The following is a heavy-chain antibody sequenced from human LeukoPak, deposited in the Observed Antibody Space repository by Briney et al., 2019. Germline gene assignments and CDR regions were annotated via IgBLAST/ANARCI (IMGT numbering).Heavy chain of an antibody. J-gene: IGHJ4*02. D-gene: IGHD5-12*01. CDR3: ARVSGYDWESFYDY. CDR2: IYYSGST. V-gene: IGHV4-61*05. CDR1: GGSISSSSSY. Sequence: SETLSLTCTVSGGSISSSSSYWGWIRQPPGKGLEWIGYIYYSGSTNYNPSLKSRVTISVDTSKNQFSLELNSVTAADTAVYYCARVSGYDWESFYDYWGQGTLVTVSS.